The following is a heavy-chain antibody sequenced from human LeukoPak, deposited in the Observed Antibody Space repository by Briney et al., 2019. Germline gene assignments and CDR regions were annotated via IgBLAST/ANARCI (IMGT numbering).Heavy chain of an antibody. CDR1: GFIFSAAW. V-gene: IGHV3-7*01. CDR2: IKNDGSDK. J-gene: IGHJ4*02. CDR3: VNLGYSD. D-gene: IGHD5-12*01. Sequence: PGGSLRLSCAASGFIFSAAWMTWVRQAPGKGLEWVATIKNDGSDKYYVDSVKGRFTLSRDNAKNPVYLQMNSLRVEDTAVYYCVNLGYSDGGQGTLVTVSS.